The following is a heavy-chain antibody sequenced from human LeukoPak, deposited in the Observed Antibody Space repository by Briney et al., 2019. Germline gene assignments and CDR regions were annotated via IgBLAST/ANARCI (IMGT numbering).Heavy chain of an antibody. D-gene: IGHD3-9*01. Sequence: GGSLRLSCGASGFTFSSYAMHWVRQAPGKGLEYVSAISSNGGSTYYANSGKGRFTISRDNSKNTLYLQMGSLRAEDVAVYYCARGACWWYDILTGYSSPFDYWGQGTLVTVSS. CDR2: ISSNGGST. CDR1: GFTFSSYA. CDR3: ARGACWWYDILTGYSSPFDY. V-gene: IGHV3-64*01. J-gene: IGHJ4*02.